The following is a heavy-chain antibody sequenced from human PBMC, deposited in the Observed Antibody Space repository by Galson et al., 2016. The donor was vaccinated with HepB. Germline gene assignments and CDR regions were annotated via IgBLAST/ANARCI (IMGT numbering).Heavy chain of an antibody. Sequence: SLIPSCAASGLTFSSYSMNWVRQAPLKGLEWVSSISSSSSYIYYADSAKGRFTISRDNAKNSLFLQLNSLRAEDTAVYYCAPFIAVAALNYFGQGTLVSVSS. CDR1: GLTFSSYS. D-gene: IGHD6-19*01. CDR3: APFIAVAALNY. J-gene: IGHJ4*02. CDR2: ISSSSSYI. V-gene: IGHV3-21*01.